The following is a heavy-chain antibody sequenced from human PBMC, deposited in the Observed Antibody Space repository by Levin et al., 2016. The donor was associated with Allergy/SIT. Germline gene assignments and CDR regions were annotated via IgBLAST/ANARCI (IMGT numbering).Heavy chain of an antibody. Sequence: WIRQPPGKGLEWIGNYYYSGSTYYNPSLKSRVTISADTSKNQFSLKLSSVTAADTAVYYCVRTGHKIFGVDSLDVWGQGTTVTVSS. V-gene: IGHV4-39*01. CDR3: VRTGHKIFGVDSLDV. J-gene: IGHJ6*02. CDR2: YYYSGST. D-gene: IGHD3-3*01.